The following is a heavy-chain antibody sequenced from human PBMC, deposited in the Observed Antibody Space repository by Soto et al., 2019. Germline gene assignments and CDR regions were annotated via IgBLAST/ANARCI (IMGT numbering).Heavy chain of an antibody. D-gene: IGHD2-21*01. J-gene: IGHJ1*01. V-gene: IGHV3-23*01. CDR2: ISGSGGST. CDR1: GFTFSSYA. CDR3: ARAYCGGDCYLQYFQH. Sequence: GGSLRLSCAASGFTFSSYAMSWVRQAPGKGLEWVSAISGSGGSTYYADSVKGRFTISRDNSKNTLYLQMNSLRAEDTAVYYCARAYCGGDCYLQYFQHWGQGTLVTVSS.